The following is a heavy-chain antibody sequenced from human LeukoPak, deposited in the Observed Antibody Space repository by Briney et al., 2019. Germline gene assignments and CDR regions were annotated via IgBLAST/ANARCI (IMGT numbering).Heavy chain of an antibody. J-gene: IGHJ3*02. D-gene: IGHD1-26*01. Sequence: QPGRSLRLSCAVSGFTFSNYGVNWVRQAPGKGLEWVSYINSRSSTIYYADSVRGRFTISRDNAKNSLYLQMNSLKAEDTAIYYCAREVGTPQAFDIWGQGTMVTVSS. CDR3: AREVGTPQAFDI. CDR2: INSRSSTI. CDR1: GFTFSNYG. V-gene: IGHV3-48*01.